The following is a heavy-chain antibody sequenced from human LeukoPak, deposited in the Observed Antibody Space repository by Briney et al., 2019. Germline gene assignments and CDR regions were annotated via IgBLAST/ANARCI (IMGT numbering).Heavy chain of an antibody. V-gene: IGHV3-11*01. CDR1: GFTFSDYY. CDR2: ISSSGSTI. D-gene: IGHD1-20*01. Sequence: GGSLRLSCAASGFTFSDYYMSWIRQAPGKGLEWVSYISSSGSTIYYADSVKGRFTISRDNAKNSLYLQMNSLRAEDTAVYYCARAPARYNWNYYGMDVWGQGTTVTVSS. J-gene: IGHJ6*02. CDR3: ARAPARYNWNYYGMDV.